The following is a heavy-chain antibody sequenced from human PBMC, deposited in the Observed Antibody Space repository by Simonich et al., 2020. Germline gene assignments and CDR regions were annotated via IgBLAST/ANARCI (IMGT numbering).Heavy chain of an antibody. Sequence: QVQLVQSGAEVKKPGASVKVSCKASGYTFTGSYMHGVRHAPGQGLEWKGRLNPNIGGKKKEKKFQGRVTMTRDTSISTGYLELSRLRSDDTAVYYCARDLFEMATIRYYYYGMDVWGQGTTVTVSS. V-gene: IGHV1-2*06. CDR3: ARDLFEMATIRYYYYGMDV. CDR1: GYTFTGSY. CDR2: LNPNIGGK. D-gene: IGHD5-12*01. J-gene: IGHJ6*02.